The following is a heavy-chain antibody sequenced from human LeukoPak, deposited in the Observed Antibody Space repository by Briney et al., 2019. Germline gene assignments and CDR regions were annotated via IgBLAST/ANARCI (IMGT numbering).Heavy chain of an antibody. V-gene: IGHV3-23*01. CDR2: ISGSGGST. CDR3: ANQYRDYYGSGSYFRGFDY. J-gene: IGHJ4*02. Sequence: PGGSLRLSCAASGFTFSSYAMSWVRQAPGKGLEWVSAISGSGGSTYYADSVKGRFTISRDNSKNTLYLQMNSLRAEDTAVYCCANQYRDYYGSGSYFRGFDYWGQGTLVTVSS. D-gene: IGHD3-10*01. CDR1: GFTFSSYA.